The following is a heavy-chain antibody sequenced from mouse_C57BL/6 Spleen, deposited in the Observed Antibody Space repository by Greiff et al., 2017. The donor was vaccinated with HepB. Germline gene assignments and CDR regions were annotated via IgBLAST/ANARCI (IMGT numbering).Heavy chain of an antibody. CDR3: ARRRFYYDYDYAMDY. D-gene: IGHD2-4*01. V-gene: IGHV5-17*01. J-gene: IGHJ4*01. Sequence: EVNVVEPGGGLVKPGGSLKLSCAASGFTFSDYGMHWVRQAPEKGLEWVAYISSGSSTIYYADTVKGRFTISRDNAKNTLFLQMTSLRSEDTAMYYCARRRFYYDYDYAMDYWGQGTSVTVSS. CDR1: GFTFSDYG. CDR2: ISSGSSTI.